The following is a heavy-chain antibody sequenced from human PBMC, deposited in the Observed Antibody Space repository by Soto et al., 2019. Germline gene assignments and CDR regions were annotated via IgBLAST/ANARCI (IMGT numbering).Heavy chain of an antibody. J-gene: IGHJ4*02. CDR2: ISGSGGST. CDR1: GFTFSSYA. D-gene: IGHD2-15*01. V-gene: IGHV3-23*01. Sequence: GGSLRIACAASGFTFSSYAMSWVRQAPGKGLEWVSAISGSGGSTYYADSVKGRFTISRDNSKNTLYLQMNSLRAEDTAVYYCAKDRVVVAATREFYPDWPPDYWGQGTLVT. CDR3: AKDRVVVAATREFYPDWPPDY.